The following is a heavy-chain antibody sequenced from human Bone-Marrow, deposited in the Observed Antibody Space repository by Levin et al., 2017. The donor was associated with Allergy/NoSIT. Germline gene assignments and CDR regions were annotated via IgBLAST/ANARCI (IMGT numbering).Heavy chain of an antibody. J-gene: IGHJ4*02. CDR2: ISYDGSNK. CDR1: GFTFSSYA. V-gene: IGHV3-30-3*01. CDR3: ARDGVAAAEIPI. D-gene: IGHD6-13*01. Sequence: GGSLRLSCAASGFTFSSYAMHWVRQAPGKGLEWVAVISYDGSNKYYADSVKGRFTISRDNSKNTLYLQMNSLRAEDTAVYYCARDGVAAAEIPIWGQGTLVTVSS.